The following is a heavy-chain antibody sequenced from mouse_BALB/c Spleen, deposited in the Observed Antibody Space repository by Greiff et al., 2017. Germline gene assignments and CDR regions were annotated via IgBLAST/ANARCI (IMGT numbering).Heavy chain of an antibody. J-gene: IGHJ3*01. CDR3: TRDYGSRFAY. CDR2: IYPGSGST. Sequence: LQQPGSELVRPGASVKLSCKASGYTFTSYWMHWVKQRHGQGLEWIGNIYPGSGSTNYDEKFKSKGTLTVDTSSSTAYMHLSSLTSEDSAVYYCTRDYGSRFAYWGQGTLVTVSA. V-gene: IGHV1S22*01. D-gene: IGHD1-1*01. CDR1: GYTFTSYW.